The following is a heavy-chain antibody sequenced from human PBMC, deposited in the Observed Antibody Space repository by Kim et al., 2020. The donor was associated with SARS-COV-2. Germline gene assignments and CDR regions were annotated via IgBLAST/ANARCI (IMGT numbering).Heavy chain of an antibody. CDR1: GFTVSSNY. CDR3: ARENYDILTGYYGSDY. Sequence: GGSLRLSCAASGFTVSSNYMSWVRQAPGKGLEWVSVIYSGGSTYYADSVKGRFTISRDNSKNTLYLQMNSLRAEDTAVYYCARENYDILTGYYGSDYWGQGTLVTVSS. CDR2: IYSGGST. J-gene: IGHJ4*02. D-gene: IGHD3-9*01. V-gene: IGHV3-53*01.